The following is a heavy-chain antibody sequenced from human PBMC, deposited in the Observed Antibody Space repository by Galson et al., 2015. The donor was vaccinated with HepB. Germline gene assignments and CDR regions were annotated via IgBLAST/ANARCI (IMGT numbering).Heavy chain of an antibody. D-gene: IGHD3-22*01. CDR2: INAGDDST. CDR3: AREGVDSSGSYGSAFDI. CDR1: GYTFIRYN. Sequence: SVKVSCKASGYTFIRYNMHWVRQAPGKRLEWMGWINAGDDSTYYSQSLQGRVTITRDTSANTGHMELSSLRSEDTAVYYCAREGVDSSGSYGSAFDIWGQGTMVTVSS. V-gene: IGHV1-3*01. J-gene: IGHJ3*02.